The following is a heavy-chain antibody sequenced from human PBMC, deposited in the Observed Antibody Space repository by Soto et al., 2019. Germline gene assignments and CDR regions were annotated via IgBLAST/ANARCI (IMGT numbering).Heavy chain of an antibody. J-gene: IGHJ6*03. CDR1: GFTFDDYA. CDR3: AKDAKDVVVIPAAIPVGDYYHYMDV. Sequence: EVQLVESGGGLVKPGRSLRLSCAASGFTFDDYAMHWVRQAPGKGLEWVSGITWNSGNIDYADSVRGRFTISRDNAKNSLYLQMTSLRVEDTALYYCAKDAKDVVVIPAAIPVGDYYHYMDVWGKGTTVTVSS. V-gene: IGHV3-9*01. D-gene: IGHD2-2*01. CDR2: ITWNSGNI.